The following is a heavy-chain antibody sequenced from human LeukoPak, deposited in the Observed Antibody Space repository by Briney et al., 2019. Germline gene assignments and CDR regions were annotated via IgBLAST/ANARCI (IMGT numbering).Heavy chain of an antibody. D-gene: IGHD3-3*02. CDR2: ITPKSGDT. J-gene: IGHJ4*02. V-gene: IGHV1-2*02. CDR1: GYTFIDFY. CDR3: ARVRLADERAWAY. Sequence: ASVKVSCKASGYTFIDFYIHWVRQAPGQGLECVGWITPKSGDTYSPQRFQGRVTMTRDASISPAYMELSSLRSDDTAVYFCARVRLADERAWAYWGQGTLVTVSS.